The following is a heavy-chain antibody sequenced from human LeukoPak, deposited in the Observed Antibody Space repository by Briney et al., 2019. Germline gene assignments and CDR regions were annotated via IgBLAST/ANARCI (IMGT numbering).Heavy chain of an antibody. Sequence: SETLSLTCTVSGGPISSYYWSWIRQPAGKGLEWIGRIYTSGSTNYNPSLKSRVTMSVDTSKNQFSLKLSSVTAADTAVYYCARAVPAARYYYYYYMDVWGKGTTVTVSS. CDR3: ARAVPAARYYYYYYMDV. V-gene: IGHV4-4*07. CDR2: IYTSGST. D-gene: IGHD2-2*01. CDR1: GGPISSYY. J-gene: IGHJ6*03.